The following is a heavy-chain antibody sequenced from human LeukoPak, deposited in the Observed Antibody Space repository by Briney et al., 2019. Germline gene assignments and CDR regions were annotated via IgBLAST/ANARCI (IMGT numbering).Heavy chain of an antibody. CDR1: GGSISSSSYY. Sequence: SETLSLTCTVSGGSISSSSYYWGWIRQPPGKGLEWIGSIYYSGSTYYNPSLKSRVTISVDTSKNQFSLKLSSVTAADTAVYYCARDLQLRYFDWLSFQYHHYYYMDVWGKGTTVTVSS. CDR2: IYYSGST. J-gene: IGHJ6*03. V-gene: IGHV4-39*07. CDR3: ARDLQLRYFDWLSFQYHHYYYMDV. D-gene: IGHD3-9*01.